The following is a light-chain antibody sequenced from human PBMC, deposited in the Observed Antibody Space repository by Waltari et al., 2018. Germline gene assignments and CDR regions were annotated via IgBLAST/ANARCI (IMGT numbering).Light chain of an antibody. CDR3: QQYYSRRT. V-gene: IGKV4-1*01. CDR1: QSLLYNSNDKHY. J-gene: IGKJ1*01. CDR2: WAS. Sequence: DIVMTQSPEFLSVSLGERATINCKSSQSLLYNSNDKHYLAWYQQKPGQPPKLLIYWASTRQSGVPDRFSGSGSGTDFTLTINSLQAEDVAVYYCQQYYSRRTFGRGTRVEIK.